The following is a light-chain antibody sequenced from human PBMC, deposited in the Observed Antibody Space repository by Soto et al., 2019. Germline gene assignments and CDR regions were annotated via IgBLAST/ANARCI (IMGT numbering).Light chain of an antibody. J-gene: IGKJ1*01. CDR1: QDIANF. V-gene: IGKV1-27*01. CDR3: QKYNSPPRT. CDR2: AAS. Sequence: DIQMTQSPSSLYASVGDRVSITCLASQDIANFLAWYQHKPGKVPTLLIYAASTLQSGVPYRFSGSASGTDCTLTISSLQPEDVATYYCQKYNSPPRTFGQGTKVEV.